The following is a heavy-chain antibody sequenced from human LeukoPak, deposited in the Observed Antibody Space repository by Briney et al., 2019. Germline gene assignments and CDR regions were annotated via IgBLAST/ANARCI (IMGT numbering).Heavy chain of an antibody. D-gene: IGHD5-18*01. Sequence: GGSLRLSCAASGFTFSTYWMSWVRQAPGKGLEWVANIKQDGSEKNYVDSVKGRFTISRENAKNSLYLQMSSLRAEDTAVYYCARTTEGGYTYGYFYYYYMDVWGKGTTVTISS. CDR1: GFTFSTYW. V-gene: IGHV3-7*03. CDR3: ARTTEGGYTYGYFYYYYMDV. CDR2: IKQDGSEK. J-gene: IGHJ6*03.